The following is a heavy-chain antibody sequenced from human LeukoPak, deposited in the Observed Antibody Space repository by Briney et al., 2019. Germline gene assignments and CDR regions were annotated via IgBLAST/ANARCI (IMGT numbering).Heavy chain of an antibody. D-gene: IGHD4-11*01. V-gene: IGHV4-39*01. CDR3: ASLRERSYYARGFDY. J-gene: IGHJ4*02. CDR1: GGSISSSSYY. CDR2: IYYSGST. Sequence: PSETLSLTCTVSGGSISSSSYYWGWIRQPPGKGLEWIGSIYYSGSTYYNPSLKSRVTISVDTSKNQFSLKLSSVTAADTAVYYCASLRERSYYARGFDYWGQGTLVTVSS.